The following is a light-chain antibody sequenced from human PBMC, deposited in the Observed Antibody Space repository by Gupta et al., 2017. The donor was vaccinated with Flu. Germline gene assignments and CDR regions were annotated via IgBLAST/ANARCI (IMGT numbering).Light chain of an antibody. Sequence: TLGQPASISCRSTQSRIYSDGKTYLNWFQQRPVQAPRRLIYKVSNRDSGVPDRFSGRGSGTDFTLKISRVEAEDVAIYYCRQFGHSPPFSFGHWTRLDIK. CDR3: RQFGHSPPFS. J-gene: IGKJ3*01. V-gene: IGKV2-30*01. CDR2: KVS. CDR1: QSRIYSDGKTY.